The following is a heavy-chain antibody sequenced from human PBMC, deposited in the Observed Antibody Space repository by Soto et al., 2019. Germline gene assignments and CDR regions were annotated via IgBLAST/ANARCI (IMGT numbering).Heavy chain of an antibody. J-gene: IGHJ4*02. D-gene: IGHD5-12*01. V-gene: IGHV1-69*02. CDR1: GGTFSSYT. Sequence: QVQLVQSGAEVKKPGSSVKVSCKASGGTFSSYTISWVRQAPGQGLEWMGRIIPILGIANYAQKFQGRVTISADKATSTAYMELSSLRSEDTAVYYCATRDGYRIDYWGQGTLVTVSS. CDR3: ATRDGYRIDY. CDR2: IIPILGIA.